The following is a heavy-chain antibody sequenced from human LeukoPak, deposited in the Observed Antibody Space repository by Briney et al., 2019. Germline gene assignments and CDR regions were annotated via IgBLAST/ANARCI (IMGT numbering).Heavy chain of an antibody. V-gene: IGHV3-11*04. CDR2: ISGSGSIK. CDR3: ARPRYCSSTSCYDDAFDV. CDR1: GFTFTDYY. J-gene: IGHJ3*01. Sequence: PGGSLRLSCAASGFTFTDYYMTWIRQAPGKGLEWFSYISGSGSIKYYADSVKGRFTISRDNAKNSVYLQMNSLRAEDTAVYYCARPRYCSSTSCYDDAFDVWGQGTRATVSS. D-gene: IGHD2-2*01.